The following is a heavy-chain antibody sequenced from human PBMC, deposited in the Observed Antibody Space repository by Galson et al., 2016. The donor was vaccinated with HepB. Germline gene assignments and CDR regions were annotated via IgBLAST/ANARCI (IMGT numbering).Heavy chain of an antibody. V-gene: IGHV3-53*01. CDR1: DFTVSNNY. CDR2: IYSGGTT. CDR3: ATLNYYSGRHY. J-gene: IGHJ4*02. Sequence: SLRLSCAASDFTVSNNYMMWVRQAPGKGLEWVSLIYSGGTTHYTDSVKGRFTISRDSSKNTLYLLLNSLRAEDTAMYYCATLNYYSGRHYWGQGTLVTVSS. D-gene: IGHD3-10*01.